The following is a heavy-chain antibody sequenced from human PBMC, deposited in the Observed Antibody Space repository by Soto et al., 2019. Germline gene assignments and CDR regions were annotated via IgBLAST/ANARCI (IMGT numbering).Heavy chain of an antibody. J-gene: IGHJ4*02. Sequence: PGGSLTLSCAVSGFSLTNYWMTWVLRAPVKVLDWAANTNQDPAVINYVASEKGRSAISRDNVKNSVYLQMNDLRVEDWAIYYNARAIATVCSFWGQGTLVTVSS. CDR2: TNQDPAVI. V-gene: IGHV3-7*01. CDR3: ARAIATVCSF. CDR1: GFSLTNYW. D-gene: IGHD2-21*01.